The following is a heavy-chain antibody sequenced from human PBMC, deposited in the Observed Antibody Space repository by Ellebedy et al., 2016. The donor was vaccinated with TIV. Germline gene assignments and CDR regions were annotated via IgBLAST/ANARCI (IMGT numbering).Heavy chain of an antibody. D-gene: IGHD3-16*02. CDR2: ISSSSSYT. J-gene: IGHJ5*02. V-gene: IGHV3-11*03. CDR1: GFTFSDYY. CDR3: ARNYVWGSYRPLNWFDP. Sequence: GESLKISXAASGFTFSDYYMSWIRQAPGKGLEWVSYISSSSSYTNYADSVKGRFTISRDNAKNSLYLQMNSLRAEDTAVYYCARNYVWGSYRPLNWFDPWGQGTLVTVSS.